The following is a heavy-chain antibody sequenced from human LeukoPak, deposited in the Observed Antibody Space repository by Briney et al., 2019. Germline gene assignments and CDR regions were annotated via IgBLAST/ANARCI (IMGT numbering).Heavy chain of an antibody. D-gene: IGHD6-13*01. J-gene: IGHJ4*02. CDR2: IKNDGAVK. CDR1: GFTFNNYT. V-gene: IGHV3-7*01. Sequence: GGSLRLSCAASGFTFNNYTMTWVRQAPGKGLEWVANIKNDGAVKNYVDSVKGRFTISRDNAKNSLYLQMNSLRAEDTAVYYCAKDSYSKGDFWGQGVLVTVSS. CDR3: AKDSYSKGDF.